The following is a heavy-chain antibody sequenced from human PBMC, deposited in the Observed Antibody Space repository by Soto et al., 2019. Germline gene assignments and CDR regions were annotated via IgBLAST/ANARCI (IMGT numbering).Heavy chain of an antibody. Sequence: EQSLKISCKGSGYNFAGYWLAWVRQMPEKGLELMVIIYPSDSDTRYKPSLQGQVIFSEDNSISSASLLWSSLRAPATPLHYSARGGVSPSTFDDGGQGSPVGVSS. CDR2: IYPSDSDT. V-gene: IGHV5-51*01. CDR3: ARGGVSPSTFDD. CDR1: GYNFAGYW. D-gene: IGHD3-3*01. J-gene: IGHJ4*02.